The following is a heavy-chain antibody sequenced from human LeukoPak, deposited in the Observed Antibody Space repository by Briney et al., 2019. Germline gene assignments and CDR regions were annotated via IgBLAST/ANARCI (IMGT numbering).Heavy chain of an antibody. CDR2: ISSSSSYI. D-gene: IGHD3-10*01. J-gene: IGHJ5*02. CDR3: ARDPYGSGSRNWFDP. CDR1: GFTFSSYS. Sequence: GGSLRLSCAASGFTFSSYSMNWVRQAPGKGLEWVSSISSSSSYIYYADSVKGRVTISRDNAKNSLYLQMNSLRAEDTAVYYCARDPYGSGSRNWFDPWGQGTLVTVSS. V-gene: IGHV3-21*01.